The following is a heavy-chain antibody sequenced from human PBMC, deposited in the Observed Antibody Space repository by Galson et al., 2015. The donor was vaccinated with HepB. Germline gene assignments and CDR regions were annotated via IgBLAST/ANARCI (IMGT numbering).Heavy chain of an antibody. J-gene: IGHJ6*03. D-gene: IGHD6-6*01. V-gene: IGHV3-7*03. Sequence: SLRLSCAASGFTFSSYWMSWVRQAPGKGLEWVANIKQDGSEKYYVDSVKGRFTISRDNAKNSLYLQMNSLRAEDTAVYYCARDGREYSSSSPDYYYYMDVWGKGTTVTVSS. CDR1: GFTFSSYW. CDR3: ARDGREYSSSSPDYYYYMDV. CDR2: IKQDGSEK.